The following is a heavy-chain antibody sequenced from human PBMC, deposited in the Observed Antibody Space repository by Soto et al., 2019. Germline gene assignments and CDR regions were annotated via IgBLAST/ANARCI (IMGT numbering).Heavy chain of an antibody. CDR3: ARDLGYCSGGSCYSVYFQH. CDR2: INPNSGGT. J-gene: IGHJ1*01. D-gene: IGHD2-15*01. Sequence: GASVKVSCKASGYTFTGYYMHWLRQAPGQGLEWMGWINPNSGGTNYAQKFQGRVTMTRDTSISTAYMELSRLRSDDTAVYYCARDLGYCSGGSCYSVYFQHWGQGTLVTVSS. V-gene: IGHV1-2*02. CDR1: GYTFTGYY.